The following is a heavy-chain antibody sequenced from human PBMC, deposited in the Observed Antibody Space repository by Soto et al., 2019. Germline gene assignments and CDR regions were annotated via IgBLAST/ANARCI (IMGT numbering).Heavy chain of an antibody. CDR3: ARDVVTMIVVVTDAFDI. CDR1: GYTFTSYG. CDR2: ISAYNGNT. D-gene: IGHD3-22*01. V-gene: IGHV1-18*01. J-gene: IGHJ3*02. Sequence: VASVKVSCKASGYTFTSYGISWVRQAPGQGLEWMGWISAYNGNTNYAQKLQGRVTMTTDTSTSTAYMELRSLRSDDTAVYYCARDVVTMIVVVTDAFDIWGQGTMVTVSS.